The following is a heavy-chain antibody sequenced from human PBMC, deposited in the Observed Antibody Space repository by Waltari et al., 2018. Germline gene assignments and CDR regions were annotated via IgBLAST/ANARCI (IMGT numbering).Heavy chain of an antibody. CDR1: GGSISSDDYC. D-gene: IGHD2-15*01. CDR2: IFYSGST. J-gene: IGHJ4*02. Sequence: QVQLQESGPGLVKPSQTLSISCTVAGGSISSDDYCWNWIRQPPGKGLEWIGYIFYSGSTYYNPSLKSRVTISVDTSKTQFSLKLSSVTAADTAVYYCARDSVVAGGGFDYWGQGTLVTVSS. CDR3: ARDSVVAGGGFDY. V-gene: IGHV4-30-4*08.